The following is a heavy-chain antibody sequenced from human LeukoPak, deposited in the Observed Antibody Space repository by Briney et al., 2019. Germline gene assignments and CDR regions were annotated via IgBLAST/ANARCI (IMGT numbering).Heavy chain of an antibody. CDR2: IWYDGSNK. V-gene: IGHV3-33*01. D-gene: IGHD6-13*01. J-gene: IGHJ4*02. CDR1: GFTFSSYG. Sequence: GRSLRLSCAASGFTFSSYGMHWVRQAPGKGLEWVAVIWYDGSNKYYADSVKGRFTISRDNSKNTLYLQMISLRAEDTAVYYCARDIAAAGTRAHYWGQGTLVTVSS. CDR3: ARDIAAAGTRAHY.